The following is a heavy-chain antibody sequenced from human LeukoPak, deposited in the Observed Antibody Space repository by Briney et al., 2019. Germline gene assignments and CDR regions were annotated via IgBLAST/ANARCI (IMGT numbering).Heavy chain of an antibody. CDR3: ARDRSISAAGDTY. D-gene: IGHD6-13*01. J-gene: IGHJ4*02. V-gene: IGHV3-74*01. CDR2: VNRDGSST. CDR1: GFTFSDYW. Sequence: PGGSLRLSCAASGFTFSDYWMHWVRQAPGKGLVWVSRVNRDGSSTSYADSVKGRFTTSRDNAKNTLSLQMNSLRAEDTAVYYCARDRSISAAGDTYWGQGTLVTVSS.